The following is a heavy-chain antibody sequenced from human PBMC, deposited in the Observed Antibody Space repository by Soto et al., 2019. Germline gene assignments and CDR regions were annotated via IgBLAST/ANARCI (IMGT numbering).Heavy chain of an antibody. V-gene: IGHV1-3*01. D-gene: IGHD3-10*01. CDR3: ARGGSGSSHDY. CDR2: ISGGNGDT. Sequence: ASVKVSCKASGYTFSSYVMHWVRQAPGQRLEWMGWISGGNGDTKYSQNFQGRVTISRDTSASTAYMELSGLRSEDTAVYYCARGGSGSSHDYWGQGTLVTVSS. J-gene: IGHJ4*02. CDR1: GYTFSSYV.